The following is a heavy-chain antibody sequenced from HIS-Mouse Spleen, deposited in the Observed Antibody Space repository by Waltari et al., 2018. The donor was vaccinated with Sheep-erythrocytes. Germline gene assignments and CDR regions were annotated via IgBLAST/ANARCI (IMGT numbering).Heavy chain of an antibody. CDR2: IYSGGST. CDR1: GFTVSSNY. CDR3: AKVRTVNYWYFDL. V-gene: IGHV3-53*01. J-gene: IGHJ2*01. Sequence: EVQLVESGGGLIQPGGSLRLSCAASGFTVSSNYMSWVRQAPGKGLEWVSVIYSGGSTYYADSVKGRFTISRDNSKNTLYLQMNSLRAEDTAVYYCAKVRTVNYWYFDLWGRGTLVTVSS. D-gene: IGHD1-1*01.